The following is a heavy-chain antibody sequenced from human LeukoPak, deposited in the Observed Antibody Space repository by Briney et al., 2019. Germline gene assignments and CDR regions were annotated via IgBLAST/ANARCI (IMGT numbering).Heavy chain of an antibody. CDR1: GYTFTSYD. CDR3: ARSGENWFAT. D-gene: IGHD3-10*01. CDR2: MNPNSGNT. V-gene: IGHV1-8*01. J-gene: IGHJ5*02. Sequence: ASVKVSCKASGYTFTSYDINWVRQATRQGPECMGWMNPNSGNTGYAQKFQGRVTMTRNTSISTDYTVLSSLRSEDTAVYYGARSGENWFATWGEGALVTASS.